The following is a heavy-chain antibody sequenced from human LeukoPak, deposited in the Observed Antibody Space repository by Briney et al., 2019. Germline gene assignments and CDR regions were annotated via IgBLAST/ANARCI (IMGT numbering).Heavy chain of an antibody. CDR3: AKDLGITGTPFDY. D-gene: IGHD1-20*01. CDR2: ISGSGGST. V-gene: IGHV3-23*01. J-gene: IGHJ4*02. Sequence: PGGSLRLSCAASGFTFSSYAVSWVRQAPGKGLEWVSAISGSGGSTYYADSVEGRFTISRDNSKNTLYLQMNSLRAEDTAVYYCAKDLGITGTPFDYWGQGTLVTVSS. CDR1: GFTFSSYA.